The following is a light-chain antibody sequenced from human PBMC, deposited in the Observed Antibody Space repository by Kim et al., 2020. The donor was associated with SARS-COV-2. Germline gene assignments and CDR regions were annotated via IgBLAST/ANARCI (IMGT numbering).Light chain of an antibody. CDR3: CSYAGSYTYV. Sequence: GQSGTISCTGTSSDVGGYNYVSWYQQHPGKAPTLMIYDVSKRPSGVPDRFSGSKSGNTASLTISGLQAEDEADYYCCSYAGSYTYVFGTGTKVTVL. J-gene: IGLJ1*01. CDR2: DVS. CDR1: SSDVGGYNY. V-gene: IGLV2-11*01.